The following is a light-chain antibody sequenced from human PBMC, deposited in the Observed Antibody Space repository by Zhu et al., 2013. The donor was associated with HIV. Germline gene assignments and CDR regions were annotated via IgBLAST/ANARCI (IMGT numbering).Light chain of an antibody. V-gene: IGKV1-27*01. Sequence: DVQMTQSPSSLSASIGDRVTITCRASQGIGNFLAWYQQRPGKVPKLLIYGASTLQSGVSSRFRGSGSGTGFTLTISNLQAEDVATYYCQQYNSHSAFGQGTKVEVK. CDR3: QQYNSHSA. CDR2: GAS. CDR1: QGIGNF. J-gene: IGKJ1*01.